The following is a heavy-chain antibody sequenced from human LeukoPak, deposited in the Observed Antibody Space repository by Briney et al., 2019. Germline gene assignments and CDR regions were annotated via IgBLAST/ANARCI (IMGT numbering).Heavy chain of an antibody. CDR3: ARVNCIVGATQDS. D-gene: IGHD1-26*01. CDR2: MNPNSGNT. V-gene: IGHV1-8*01. Sequence: ASVKVSCKASGYTFTSYDINWVRQATGQGLEWMGWMNPNSGNTGYAQKFQGRVTMTRNTSISTAYMELSSLRSEDTAVYYCARVNCIVGATQDSWGQGTLVTVSS. J-gene: IGHJ4*02. CDR1: GYTFTSYD.